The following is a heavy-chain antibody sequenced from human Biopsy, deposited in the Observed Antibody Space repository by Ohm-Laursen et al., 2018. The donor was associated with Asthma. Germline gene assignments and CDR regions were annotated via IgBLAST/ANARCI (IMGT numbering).Heavy chain of an antibody. V-gene: IGHV1-69*13. D-gene: IGHD2-2*01. CDR1: GGTFNTYV. J-gene: IGHJ4*02. CDR2: INSVFGTT. Sequence: SVKASCKSLGGTFNTYVIGWVRQAPGQGLEWMGGINSVFGTTTYPQKFQDRVTITADDSTSTVYMELSSLRSEDTAVYYCARKAGSCISRTCYSFDFWGQGTLVTVSS. CDR3: ARKAGSCISRTCYSFDF.